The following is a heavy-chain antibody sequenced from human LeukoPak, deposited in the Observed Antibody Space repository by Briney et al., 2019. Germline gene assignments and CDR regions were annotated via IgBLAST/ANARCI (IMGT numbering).Heavy chain of an antibody. D-gene: IGHD3-22*01. J-gene: IGHJ4*02. CDR3: ARQEARNYYYEGLDY. Sequence: GGSLRLSCAASGFTFSSYSMNWVRQTPGKGLEWVSSISSSSSYIFYADSVKGRFTIDRDNSKNTVYLQMNSLRPDDTAIYFCARQEARNYYYEGLDYWGQGNLVTVSS. V-gene: IGHV3-21*01. CDR1: GFTFSSYS. CDR2: ISSSSSYI.